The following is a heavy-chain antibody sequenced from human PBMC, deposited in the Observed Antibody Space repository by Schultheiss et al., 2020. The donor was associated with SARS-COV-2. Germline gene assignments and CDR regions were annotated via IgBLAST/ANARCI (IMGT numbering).Heavy chain of an antibody. D-gene: IGHD2-2*01. CDR3: ARIVPAAMANYYYYGMDV. V-gene: IGHV3-19*01. CDR2: VSWNGSRT. Sequence: GGSLRLSCAASGFTFSSYAMHWVRQAPGKGLEWVSGVSWNGSRTHYADSVKGRFTISRDNAKNSLYLQMNSLRAEDTAVYYCARIVPAAMANYYYYGMDVWGQGTTVTVSS. CDR1: GFTFSSYA. J-gene: IGHJ6*02.